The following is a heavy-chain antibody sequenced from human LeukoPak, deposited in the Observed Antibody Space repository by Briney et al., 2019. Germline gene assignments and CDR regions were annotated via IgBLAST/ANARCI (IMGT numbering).Heavy chain of an antibody. Sequence: GGSLRLSCAASGFTFSGSAMHWVRQASGKGLEWVGRIRSKANSYATAYGASVKGRFTISRDDSKNTAYLQMNSLKTEDTAVYYCTRSPPRVSVWGSYRYTLYYFDYWGQGTLVTVSS. V-gene: IGHV3-73*01. D-gene: IGHD3-16*02. J-gene: IGHJ4*02. CDR3: TRSPPRVSVWGSYRYTLYYFDY. CDR2: IRSKANSYAT. CDR1: GFTFSGSA.